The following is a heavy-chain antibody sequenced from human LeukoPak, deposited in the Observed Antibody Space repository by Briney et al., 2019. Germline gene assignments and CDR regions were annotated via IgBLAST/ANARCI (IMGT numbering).Heavy chain of an antibody. CDR3: ARRSQAGAFIFDL. CDR1: GGTFSSYA. Sequence: ASVKVSCKASGGTFSSYAISWVRQAPGQGLEWMGGIIPIFGTANYAQKFQGRVTITADESTSTAYMELSSLRSEDTALYYCARRSQAGAFIFDLWGQGTLVTVSS. V-gene: IGHV1-69*01. CDR2: IIPIFGTA. J-gene: IGHJ4*02. D-gene: IGHD1-26*01.